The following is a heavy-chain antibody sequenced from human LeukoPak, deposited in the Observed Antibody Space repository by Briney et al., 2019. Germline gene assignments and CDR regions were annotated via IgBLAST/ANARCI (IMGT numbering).Heavy chain of an antibody. D-gene: IGHD6-13*01. CDR1: GYTFTNYY. J-gene: IGHJ4*02. CDR2: INPSGGST. V-gene: IGHV1-46*01. CDR3: ASTQYSKWYFDY. Sequence: GASVKVSCKASGYTFTNYYIHWVRQAPGQGLECMGIINPSGGSTNYPQKFQGRVTITADESTSTAYMELSSLRSEDTAVYYCASTQYSKWYFDYWGQGTLVTVSS.